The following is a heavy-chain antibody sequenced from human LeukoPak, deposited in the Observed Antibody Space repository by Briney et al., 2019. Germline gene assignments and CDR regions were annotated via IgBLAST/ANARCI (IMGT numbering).Heavy chain of an antibody. D-gene: IGHD5-24*01. J-gene: IGHJ4*02. CDR2: INPDGSQK. CDR3: AKLLGTATTYDS. V-gene: IGHV3-7*01. Sequence: GGSLRLSCAASGFTFSVNWMSWVRQPPGKGLEWVASINPDGSQKLYVDSVKGRFTISRDNTKSSLYLQMNSLGAEDTAMYYCAKLLGTATTYDSWGRGTRVTVSS. CDR1: GFTFSVNW.